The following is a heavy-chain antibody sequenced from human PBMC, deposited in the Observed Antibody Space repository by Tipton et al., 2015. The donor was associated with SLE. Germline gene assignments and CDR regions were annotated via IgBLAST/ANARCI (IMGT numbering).Heavy chain of an antibody. V-gene: IGHV4-34*01. J-gene: IGHJ4*02. CDR2: ISHSGST. CDR3: ARGRTSYYDSSGFSGRLDY. Sequence: GLVKPSETLSLTCAVYGGSFRGYYWSWIRQPPGKGLEWIGEISHSGSTNYNPSLKSRVTISVDTSKSQFSLKLTFVTAADTAVYYCARGRTSYYDSSGFSGRLDYWGQGTLVTVSS. CDR1: GGSFRGYY. D-gene: IGHD3-22*01.